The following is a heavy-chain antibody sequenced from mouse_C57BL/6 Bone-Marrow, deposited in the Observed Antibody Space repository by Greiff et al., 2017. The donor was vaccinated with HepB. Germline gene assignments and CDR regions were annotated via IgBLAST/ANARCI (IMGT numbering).Heavy chain of an antibody. CDR2: INPGSGGT. CDR1: GYAFTNYL. V-gene: IGHV1-54*01. CDR3: ARPSTTVVAHWYFDV. D-gene: IGHD1-1*01. J-gene: IGHJ1*03. Sequence: QVQLQQSGAELVRPGTSVKVSCKASGYAFTNYLIVWVKQRPGQGLEWIGVINPGSGGTNYNEKFKGKATLTADKSSSTAYMQLSSLTSEDSAVYFCARPSTTVVAHWYFDVWGTGTTVTVSS.